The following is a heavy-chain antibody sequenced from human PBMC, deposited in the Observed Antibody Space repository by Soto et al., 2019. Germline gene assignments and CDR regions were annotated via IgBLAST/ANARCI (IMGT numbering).Heavy chain of an antibody. D-gene: IGHD3-9*01. J-gene: IGHJ4*02. CDR1: GGSISSGDYY. CDR3: ARGGNGYHILTGFSSPY. CDR2: IYYSGYT. V-gene: IGHV4-30-4*01. Sequence: QVQLQESGPGLVKPSQTLSLTCTVSGGSISSGDYYWTWIRQPPGKGLEWIGYIYYSGYTYYNPSLKSRITISGDTSKNQVSLKLTSVTAADTAVYFCARGGNGYHILTGFSSPYWGQGTLGTVSS.